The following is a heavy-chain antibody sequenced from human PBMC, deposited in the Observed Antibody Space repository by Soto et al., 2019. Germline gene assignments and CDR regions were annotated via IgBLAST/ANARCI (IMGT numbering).Heavy chain of an antibody. J-gene: IGHJ4*02. V-gene: IGHV1-69*01. CDR3: ATGVIWIGYFTVDS. CDR2: FIPVYRTL. D-gene: IGHD3-3*01. CDR1: GGSFGNSA. Sequence: QVLLVQSGAEVKKPGSSVKISCKASGGSFGNSAINWVRQTPGQELEWLGGFIPVYRTLNYSQKFQGRVTITADESTGTAYMTLSSLASNDTAVYYCATGVIWIGYFTVDSWGQGTRVTVSS.